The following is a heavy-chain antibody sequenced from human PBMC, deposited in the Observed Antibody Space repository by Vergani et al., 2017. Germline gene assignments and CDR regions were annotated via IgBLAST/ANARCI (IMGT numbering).Heavy chain of an antibody. D-gene: IGHD2-2*01. V-gene: IGHV1-69*01. Sequence: QVQLVQSGAEVKKPGSSVKVSCKASGGTFSSYAISWVRQAPGQGLEWMGGIIPIFGTANYAQKFQGRVTITADESTSTAYMELSSLRSVDAAGYYCARDRAIVGVPAAINALDIWGKGTMVTVSS. CDR2: IIPIFGTA. CDR1: GGTFSSYA. J-gene: IGHJ3*02. CDR3: ARDRAIVGVPAAINALDI.